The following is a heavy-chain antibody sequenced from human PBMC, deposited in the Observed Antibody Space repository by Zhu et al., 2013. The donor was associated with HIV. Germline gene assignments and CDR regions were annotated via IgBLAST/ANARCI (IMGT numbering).Heavy chain of an antibody. D-gene: IGHD1-26*01. CDR1: GGSISSSSYY. J-gene: IGHJ5*02. CDR2: IYYSGST. Sequence: QVQLQESGPGLVKPSETLSLTCTVSGGSISSSSYYWGWIRQPPGKGLEWIGSIYYSGSTYYNPSLKSRVTISVDTSKNQFSLKLSSVTAADTAVYYCAREPHQWELGALPQYNWFDPWGQGTLVTVSS. V-gene: IGHV4-39*07. CDR3: AREPHQWELGALPQYNWFDP.